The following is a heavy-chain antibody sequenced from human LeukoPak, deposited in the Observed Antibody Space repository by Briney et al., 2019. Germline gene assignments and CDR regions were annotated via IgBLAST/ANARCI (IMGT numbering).Heavy chain of an antibody. Sequence: SETLSLTCTVSGGSISSYYWSWIRQPPGKGLEWIGSIYYSGSTYYNPSLKSRVTISVDTSKNQFSLKLSSVTAADTAVYYCARGPPLFDPWGQGTLVTVSS. CDR1: GGSISSYY. CDR2: IYYSGST. V-gene: IGHV4-59*05. J-gene: IGHJ5*02. CDR3: ARGPPLFDP.